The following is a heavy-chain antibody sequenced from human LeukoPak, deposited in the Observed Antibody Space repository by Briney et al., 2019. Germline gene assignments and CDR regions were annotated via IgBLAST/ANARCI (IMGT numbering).Heavy chain of an antibody. Sequence: ASVKVSCKASGGTFSSYTISWVRQAPGQGLEWMGGIIPIFGTTNYAQKFQGRVTITADASTSTAYMDLSSLRSEDTAVYYCARGAGRRSGTYYNNYYYYYMDVWGKGTPVTVSS. CDR3: ARGAGRRSGTYYNNYYYYYMDV. J-gene: IGHJ6*03. CDR1: GGTFSSYT. CDR2: IIPIFGTT. V-gene: IGHV1-69*13. D-gene: IGHD3-10*01.